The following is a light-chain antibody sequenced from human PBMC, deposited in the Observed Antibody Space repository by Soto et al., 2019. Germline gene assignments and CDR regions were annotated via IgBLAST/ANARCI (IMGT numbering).Light chain of an antibody. CDR3: QKYTSAPSLT. J-gene: IGKJ4*01. V-gene: IGKV1-27*01. Sequence: DIQMTQSASSLSASVGDRVTITCRARQGISNFLAWYQHKPGKVPKLLIYAASTLQSGVPSRFSGSGSGTDITLTISSLQPEDVATYYCQKYTSAPSLTLGGGNKVEIK. CDR1: QGISNF. CDR2: AAS.